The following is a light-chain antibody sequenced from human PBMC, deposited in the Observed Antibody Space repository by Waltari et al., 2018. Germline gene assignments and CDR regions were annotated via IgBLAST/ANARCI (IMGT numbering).Light chain of an antibody. CDR3: QKYNSAPPFT. CDR1: QGISNY. J-gene: IGKJ3*01. CDR2: AAS. Sequence: DIQMTQYPSSLSASVGDRVTLTCRASQGISNYLAWYQQKPGKVPKLLIYAASTLQSGVPSRFSGSGSGTDFTLTISSLQPEDVATYYCQKYNSAPPFTFGPGTKVDIK. V-gene: IGKV1-27*01.